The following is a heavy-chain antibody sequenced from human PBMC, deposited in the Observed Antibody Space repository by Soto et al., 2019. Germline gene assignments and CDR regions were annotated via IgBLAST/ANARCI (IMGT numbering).Heavy chain of an antibody. D-gene: IGHD4-4*01. CDR3: ARELQGLSLFDY. J-gene: IGHJ4*02. Sequence: GASVKVSCKDSEYTFTSYAIHWLRQAPGQSLEWMGWINAGSGDSKYSQKFQGRVTISSDTSASTAYMELSSLRSEDTAVYYCARELQGLSLFDYWGQGTLVTVSS. V-gene: IGHV1-3*01. CDR1: EYTFTSYA. CDR2: INAGSGDS.